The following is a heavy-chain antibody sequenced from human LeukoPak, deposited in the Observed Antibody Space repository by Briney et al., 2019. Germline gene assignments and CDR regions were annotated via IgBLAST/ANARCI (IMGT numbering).Heavy chain of an antibody. CDR2: INPNSGGT. J-gene: IGHJ5*02. CDR3: ARTGGIVVVTASVAVFDP. Sequence: ASVKVSCKASRYTFTGYYMHWVRQATGQGLEWMGWINPNSGGTNYAQKFQGRVTMTRDTSISTAYMELSRLRSDDTAVYYCARTGGIVVVTASVAVFDPWGQGTLVTVSS. CDR1: RYTFTGYY. D-gene: IGHD2-21*02. V-gene: IGHV1-2*02.